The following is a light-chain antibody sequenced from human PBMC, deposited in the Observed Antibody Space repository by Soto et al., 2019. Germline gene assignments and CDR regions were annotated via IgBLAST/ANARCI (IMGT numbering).Light chain of an antibody. J-gene: IGKJ1*01. CDR2: RAS. CDR3: QQYSNWPPWT. Sequence: EIVMTQSPATLAVSPRDTATLSCWASQSLGGNLAWYQQKPGQAPRLLIFRASSRATGVPARFSASGSGTEFTLTISGLQSDDFAVYYCQQYSNWPPWTLGPGTKVDIK. V-gene: IGKV3-15*01. CDR1: QSLGGN.